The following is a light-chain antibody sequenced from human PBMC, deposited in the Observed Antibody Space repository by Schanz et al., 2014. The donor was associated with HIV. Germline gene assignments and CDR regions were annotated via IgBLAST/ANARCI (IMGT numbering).Light chain of an antibody. V-gene: IGLV2-18*02. CDR1: SSDFGPYNR. Sequence: QSVLTQPPSASGSPGQSVTISCTGTSSDFGPYNRVSWYQQAPGTAPKLLIFDNTNRPSAVPDRFSGSRSGNTASLTISGLQAEDEADYFCSSYTSSLTRVFGTGTKLTVL. CDR3: SSYTSSLTRV. J-gene: IGLJ1*01. CDR2: DNT.